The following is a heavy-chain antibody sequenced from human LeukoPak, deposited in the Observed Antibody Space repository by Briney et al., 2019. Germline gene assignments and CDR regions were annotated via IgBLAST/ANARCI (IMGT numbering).Heavy chain of an antibody. CDR3: TRDVASRNWFDP. CDR1: GFTFSNYW. Sequence: GGSLRLSCAASGFTFSNYWMHWVRQAPGRGLEWVAFIWYDGSNKYYADSVKGRFTISRDNSKNTLFLQMNSLRAEDTAVYYCTRDVASRNWFDPWGQGTLVTVSS. V-gene: IGHV3-33*08. CDR2: IWYDGSNK. J-gene: IGHJ5*02.